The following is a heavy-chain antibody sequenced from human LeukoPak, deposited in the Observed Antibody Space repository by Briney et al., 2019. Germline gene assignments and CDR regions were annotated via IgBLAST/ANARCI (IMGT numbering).Heavy chain of an antibody. J-gene: IGHJ4*02. CDR1: GFTFSTYI. Sequence: GGSLRLSCAASGFTFSTYIMNWVRQAPGKGLEWVSYISSSSSTIYYADSAKGRFTISRDNAKNSLYLQMNSLRAEDTAVYYCARAPAEYCSSTSCSPFDHWGQGTLVTVSS. D-gene: IGHD2-2*01. CDR3: ARAPAEYCSSTSCSPFDH. CDR2: ISSSSSTI. V-gene: IGHV3-48*04.